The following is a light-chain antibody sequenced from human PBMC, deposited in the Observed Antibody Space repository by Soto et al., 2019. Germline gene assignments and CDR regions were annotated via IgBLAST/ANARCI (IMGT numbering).Light chain of an antibody. CDR3: SSYTSRSTYA. J-gene: IGLJ1*01. CDR2: DVS. Sequence: QSGLTQPAAGSGSPGQSITISCTGTSSDVGGYNYVSWYQQHPGKAPKLMIYDVSDRPSGVSNRFSGSKSGNTASLSISGLQAEDEADYYCSSYTSRSTYAFGPGTTVPVL. CDR1: SSDVGGYNY. V-gene: IGLV2-14*01.